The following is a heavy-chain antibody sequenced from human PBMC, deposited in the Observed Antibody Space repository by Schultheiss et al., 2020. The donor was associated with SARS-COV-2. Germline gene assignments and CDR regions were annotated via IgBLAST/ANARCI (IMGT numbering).Heavy chain of an antibody. CDR3: TTSERDYESV. J-gene: IGHJ4*02. Sequence: GGSLRLSCAASGFTFSGYGMHWVRQAPGKGLEWVGRITNSGTTDYAAPVKGRFTISRDDSKNMLYLQMNSLKTEDTAVYYCTTSERDYESVWGQGTLVTVSS. CDR2: ITNSGTT. V-gene: IGHV3-15*01. D-gene: IGHD3-16*01. CDR1: GFTFSGYG.